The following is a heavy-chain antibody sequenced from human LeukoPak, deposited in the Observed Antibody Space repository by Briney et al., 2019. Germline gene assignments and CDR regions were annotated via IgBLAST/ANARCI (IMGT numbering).Heavy chain of an antibody. J-gene: IGHJ4*02. CDR1: GYTFTGYW. CDR3: ARDGYGSGSYYSPY. D-gene: IGHD3-10*01. V-gene: IGHV1-46*01. Sequence: GASVKVSCKAFGYTFTGYWMHWVRQAPGQGPEWMGVISPSGGSTIYAQKFQGRVTMTRDMSTSTVYMELSSLRSEDTAVYYCARDGYGSGSYYSPYWGQGTLVTVSS. CDR2: ISPSGGST.